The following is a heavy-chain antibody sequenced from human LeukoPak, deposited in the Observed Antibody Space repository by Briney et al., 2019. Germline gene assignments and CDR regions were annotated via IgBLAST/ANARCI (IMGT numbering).Heavy chain of an antibody. CDR1: GGSISSGGYY. D-gene: IGHD6-13*01. CDR3: ARQRSSSWYEDY. Sequence: SQTLSLTCTVSGGSISSGGYYWSWIRQPPGKGLEWIGYIYHSGSTYYNPSLKSRVTISVDTSKNQFSLKLNSVTAADTAVYYCARQRSSSWYEDYWGQGTLVTVSS. J-gene: IGHJ4*02. CDR2: IYHSGST. V-gene: IGHV4-30-2*01.